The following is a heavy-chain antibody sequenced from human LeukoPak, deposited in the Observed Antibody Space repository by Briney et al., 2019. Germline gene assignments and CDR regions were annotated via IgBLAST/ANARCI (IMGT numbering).Heavy chain of an antibody. CDR2: IKQDGSEK. V-gene: IGHV3-7*03. CDR1: GFTFSSYW. Sequence: GGSLRLSCAASGFTFSSYWMSWVRQAPGKGLEWVANIKQDGSEKYYVESVKGRFTISRDNAKNSVYLQMNSLRAEDTAVYYCANEIRPNDYWGQGTLVTVSS. J-gene: IGHJ4*02. D-gene: IGHD4-17*01. CDR3: ANEIRPNDY.